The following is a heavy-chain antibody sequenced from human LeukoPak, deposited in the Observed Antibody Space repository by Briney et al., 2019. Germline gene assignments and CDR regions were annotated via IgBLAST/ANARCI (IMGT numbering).Heavy chain of an antibody. CDR1: GGSISSYY. CDR2: IYYSGST. J-gene: IGHJ4*02. V-gene: IGHV4-59*01. Sequence: PSETLSLTCTVSGGSISSYYWSWIRQPPGKGLEWIGYIYYSGSTNYNPSLKSRVTISVDTSKNQFSLKLSSVTAADTAVYYCARGIDYGGNSDYWGQGALVTVSS. CDR3: ARGIDYGGNSDY. D-gene: IGHD4-23*01.